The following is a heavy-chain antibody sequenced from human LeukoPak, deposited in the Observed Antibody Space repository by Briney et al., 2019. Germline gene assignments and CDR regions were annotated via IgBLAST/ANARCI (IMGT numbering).Heavy chain of an antibody. V-gene: IGHV3-64D*09. CDR3: VNMQQLVN. CDR2: ISSNGGST. CDR1: GFTFSSYA. D-gene: IGHD6-6*01. Sequence: GGSLRLSCSAPGFTFSSYAMHWVRQAPGKGLDYVSAISSNGGSTYDADSVKGRFTISRDNSKNTLYLQMSSLRAEDTAVYYCVNMQQLVNWGQGTLVTVSS. J-gene: IGHJ4*02.